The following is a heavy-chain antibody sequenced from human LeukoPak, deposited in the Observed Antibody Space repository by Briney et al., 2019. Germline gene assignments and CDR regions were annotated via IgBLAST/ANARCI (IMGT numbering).Heavy chain of an antibody. CDR2: IRGSDDST. CDR3: AKEGDTAVAGQDAFDI. D-gene: IGHD6-19*01. CDR1: GFTFSSYA. J-gene: IGHJ3*02. V-gene: IGHV3-23*01. Sequence: PGGSLRLSCAASGFTFSSYAMSWVRQAPGKGLEWVSAIRGSDDSTHYADSVKGRFTISRDNSKNTLYLQMNSLRAEDTAVYYCAKEGDTAVAGQDAFDIWGQGTMVTVSS.